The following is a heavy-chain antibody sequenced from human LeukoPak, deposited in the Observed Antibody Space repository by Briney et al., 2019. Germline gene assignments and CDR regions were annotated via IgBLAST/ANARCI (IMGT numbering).Heavy chain of an antibody. D-gene: IGHD3-3*01. V-gene: IGHV1-46*03. CDR1: GYTLSSYY. CDR3: ARAGRRLFGVLIPLSIDY. CDR2: IIPSDGFT. J-gene: IGHJ4*02. Sequence: ASLKSSCKTSGYTLSSYYVHCVRQAPRQKLLWMGMIIPSDGFTSYAQKFQGRVTMTRDMSTRTVSMELSSLRSDDTAVYYCARAGRRLFGVLIPLSIDYGGQGTPVSVSS.